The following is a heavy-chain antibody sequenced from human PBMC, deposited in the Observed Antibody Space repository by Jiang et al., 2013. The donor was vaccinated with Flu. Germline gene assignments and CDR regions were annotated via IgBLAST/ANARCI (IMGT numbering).Heavy chain of an antibody. CDR3: ARHPKKYSSSWSYFDY. V-gene: IGHV4-39*01. J-gene: IGHJ4*02. Sequence: IYYSGSTYYNPSLKSRVTISVDTSKNQFSLKLSSVTAADTAVYYCARHPKKYSSSWSYFDYWGQGTLVTVSS. D-gene: IGHD6-13*01. CDR2: IYYSGST.